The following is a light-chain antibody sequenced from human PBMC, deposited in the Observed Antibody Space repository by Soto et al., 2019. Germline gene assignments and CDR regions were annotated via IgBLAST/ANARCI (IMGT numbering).Light chain of an antibody. CDR2: GAS. V-gene: IGKV3-20*01. J-gene: IGKJ4*01. CDR1: QSVSSSF. Sequence: EIVLTQSPGTLSLSPGERATLSCRASQSVSSSFLAWYQQKPGQAPRLLIYGASSRATGIPDRFSGIGSGTDFTLTISRLEPEDFAVYYCQQYDNSPLTFGGGTKVEIK. CDR3: QQYDNSPLT.